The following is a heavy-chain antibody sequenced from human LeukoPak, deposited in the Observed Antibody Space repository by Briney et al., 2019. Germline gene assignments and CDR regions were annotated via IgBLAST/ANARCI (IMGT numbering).Heavy chain of an antibody. CDR1: GDSVSSNSAA. D-gene: IGHD3-3*01. Sequence: SQTLSLTCAISGDSVSSNSAAWNWIRQSPSRGLEWPGRTYYRSKWYNDYAVSVKSRITINPDTSKNQFSLQLNSVTPEDTAVYYCARGDDFWSGYNDAFDIWGQGTMVTVSS. V-gene: IGHV6-1*01. J-gene: IGHJ3*02. CDR3: ARGDDFWSGYNDAFDI. CDR2: TYYRSKWYN.